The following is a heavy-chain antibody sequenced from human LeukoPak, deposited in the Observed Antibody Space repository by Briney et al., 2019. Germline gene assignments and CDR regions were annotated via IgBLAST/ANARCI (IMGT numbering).Heavy chain of an antibody. J-gene: IGHJ3*02. CDR2: ISGSGGST. V-gene: IGHV3-23*01. D-gene: IGHD3-10*01. Sequence: GGSLRLSCAASGFTFSTYSMSWVRQAPGKGLEWVSTISGSGGSTYYADSVKGRFTISRDNSKNTLYLQMHSLRAEDTAVYYCAKGPPWFGELGGAFHIWAKGQWSPSLQ. CDR1: GFTFSTYS. CDR3: AKGPPWFGELGGAFHI.